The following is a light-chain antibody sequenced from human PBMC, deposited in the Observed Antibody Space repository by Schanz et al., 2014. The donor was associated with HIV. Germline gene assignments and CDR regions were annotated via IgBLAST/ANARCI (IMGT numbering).Light chain of an antibody. CDR2: DAS. CDR1: QSVSSN. V-gene: IGKV3-20*01. Sequence: EIVMTQSPATLSVSPGERATLSCRASQSVSSNLAWYQQKPGQAPRLLIFDASIRATGIPDRFSGSGSGTDFTLTISRLEPEDFAVYYCQQYGNSPRTFGQGTKVEI. J-gene: IGKJ1*01. CDR3: QQYGNSPRT.